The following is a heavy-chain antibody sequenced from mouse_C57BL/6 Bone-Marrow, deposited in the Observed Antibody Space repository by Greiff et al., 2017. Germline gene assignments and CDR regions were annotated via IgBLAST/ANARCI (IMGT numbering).Heavy chain of an antibody. V-gene: IGHV3-6*01. CDR3: ARVHNYSGSSYGYFDY. J-gene: IGHJ2*01. Sequence: EVQLQQSGPGLVKPSQSLSLTCSVTGYSITSGYYWNWIRQFPGNKLEWMGYISYDGSNNYNPSLKNRISITRDTSKNQFFLKLNSVTTEDTATYYCARVHNYSGSSYGYFDYWGQGTTLTVSS. D-gene: IGHD1-1*01. CDR1: GYSITSGYY. CDR2: ISYDGSN.